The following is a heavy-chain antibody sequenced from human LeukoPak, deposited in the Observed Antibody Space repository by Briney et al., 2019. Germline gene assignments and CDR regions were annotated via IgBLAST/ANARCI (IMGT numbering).Heavy chain of an antibody. CDR2: INPNSGGT. V-gene: IGHV1-2*02. CDR1: GYTFTGYY. Sequence: ASVKVSCKASGYTFTGYYMHWVRQAPGQGLEWMGWINPNSGGTNYAQKFQGRVTMTRDTSISTAYMELSRLRSDDTAVYYCARDPATTYYYDSSGYYYFDYWGQGTLVTVSS. J-gene: IGHJ4*02. CDR3: ARDPATTYYYDSSGYYYFDY. D-gene: IGHD3-22*01.